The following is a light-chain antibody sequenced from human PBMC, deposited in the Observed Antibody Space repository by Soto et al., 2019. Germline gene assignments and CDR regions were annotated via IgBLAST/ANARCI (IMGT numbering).Light chain of an antibody. CDR1: QSVISNY. CDR3: QQYGSSLTWT. J-gene: IGKJ1*01. CDR2: AAS. V-gene: IGKV3-20*01. Sequence: EVVLTQSPGTVSLSPGERVTLSCRASQSVISNYLAWFQQRPGQAPRLLIYAASSRATGIRDRFSGSGSGTDFTLSISRLEPEDFAVYYCQQYGSSLTWTFGQGTKVEIK.